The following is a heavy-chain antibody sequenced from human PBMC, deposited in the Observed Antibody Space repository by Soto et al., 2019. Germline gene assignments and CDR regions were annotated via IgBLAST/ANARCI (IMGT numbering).Heavy chain of an antibody. CDR3: AKGRPPYDFWIYGMDV. J-gene: IGHJ6*02. D-gene: IGHD3-3*01. CDR1: GFTFSSYA. CDR2: ISGSGGST. Sequence: GGSLRLSCAASGFTFSSYAMSWVRQAPGKGLEWVSAISGSGGSTYYADSVKGRFTISRDNSKNTLYLQMNSLRAEDTAVYYCAKGRPPYDFWIYGMDVWGQGTTVTVSS. V-gene: IGHV3-23*01.